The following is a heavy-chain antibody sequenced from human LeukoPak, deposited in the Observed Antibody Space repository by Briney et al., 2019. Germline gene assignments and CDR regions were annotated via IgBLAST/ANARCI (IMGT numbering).Heavy chain of an antibody. CDR3: ARWRTGRTAFDY. CDR2: MYFSGSP. J-gene: IGHJ4*02. CDR1: GGSISSNSYY. D-gene: IGHD2-21*02. V-gene: IGHV4-39*01. Sequence: PSETLSLTCTVSGGSISSNSYYWGWIRRPPGKGLEWIGSMYFSGSPYYSPSLKSRVTMSVDTSKNQFSLKVRSVTAADTAVYYCARWRTGRTAFDYWGQGTLVTVSS.